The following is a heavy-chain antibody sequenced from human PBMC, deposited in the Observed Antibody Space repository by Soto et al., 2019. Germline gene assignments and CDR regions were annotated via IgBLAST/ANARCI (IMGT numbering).Heavy chain of an antibody. CDR3: ARGQRFSDWFDP. J-gene: IGHJ5*02. D-gene: IGHD3-3*01. V-gene: IGHV4-4*07. CDR1: GGAISGYY. Sequence: QVQLQESDPGLVKPSETLSLNCTVTGGAISGYYWTWIRQSAGEGLEWIGRIYSSGSTNYNPSLKSRVTISLDTSMNYFSLRLSSVTAADTAVYYCARGQRFSDWFDPWGQGTLVTVSS. CDR2: IYSSGST.